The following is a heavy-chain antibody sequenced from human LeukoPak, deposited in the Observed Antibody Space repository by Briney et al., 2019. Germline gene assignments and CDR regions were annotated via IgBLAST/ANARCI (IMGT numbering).Heavy chain of an antibody. Sequence: ASVNVSCKASGYTFTSYGITWVRQAPGQGLEWMGWISASDGYATYAQKLQGRVTMTTDTPTNTAYMELRSLRSDDTAVYSCARAPPGFTFGPGDYWGQGTLVTVSS. CDR3: ARAPPGFTFGPGDY. V-gene: IGHV1-18*01. J-gene: IGHJ4*02. D-gene: IGHD3-3*01. CDR1: GYTFTSYG. CDR2: ISASDGYA.